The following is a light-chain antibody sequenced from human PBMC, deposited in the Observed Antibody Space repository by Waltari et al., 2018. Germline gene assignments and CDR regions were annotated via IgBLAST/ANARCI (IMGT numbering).Light chain of an antibody. CDR3: QHYNNWPPLT. CDR1: QSVSSN. V-gene: IGKV3-15*01. Sequence: EIVMTQSPATLSVSPGERATLSCRARQSVSSNLAWYQQKPGQAPRLLIYGSSTRAPGIPARFSGSGSGTEFTLTISSLQSGDFAVYYCQHYNNWPPLTFGGGTKVEIK. J-gene: IGKJ4*01. CDR2: GSS.